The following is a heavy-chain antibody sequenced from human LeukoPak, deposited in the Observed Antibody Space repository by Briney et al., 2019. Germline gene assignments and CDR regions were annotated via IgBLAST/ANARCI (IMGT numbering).Heavy chain of an antibody. D-gene: IGHD5-24*01. CDR3: ARGRRWLQFKARVYGTGVFDY. CDR2: INHSGST. V-gene: IGHV4-34*01. CDR1: GGSFSSYY. J-gene: IGHJ4*02. Sequence: PSETLSLTCAVYGGSFSSYYWSWIRQPPGKGLEWIGEINHSGSTNYNPSLKSRVTISVDTSKNQFSLKLSSVTAADTAVYYCARGRRWLQFKARVYGTGVFDYWGQGTLVTVSS.